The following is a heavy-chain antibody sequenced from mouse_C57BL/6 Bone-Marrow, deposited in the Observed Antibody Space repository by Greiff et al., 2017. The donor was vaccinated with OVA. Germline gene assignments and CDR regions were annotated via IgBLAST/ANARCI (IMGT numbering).Heavy chain of an antibody. CDR1: GYTFTDYE. D-gene: IGHD2-3*01. CDR2: IDPETGGT. CDR3: TGGWLVRVWFAY. Sequence: QVQLQQSGAELVRPGASVTLSCKASGYTFTDYEMHWVKQTPVHGLEWIGAIDPETGGTAYNQKFKGKAILTADKSSSTAYMELRSLTSEDSAVYYGTGGWLVRVWFAYWGQGALVTVSA. V-gene: IGHV1-15*01. J-gene: IGHJ3*01.